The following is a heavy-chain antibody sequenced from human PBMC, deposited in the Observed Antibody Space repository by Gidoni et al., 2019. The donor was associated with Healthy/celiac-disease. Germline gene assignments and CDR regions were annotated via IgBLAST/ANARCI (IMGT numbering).Heavy chain of an antibody. V-gene: IGHV3-30*01. CDR2: ISYDGSNK. Sequence: QVQLVESGGGVVKHGRSLRLSCAASGFPFSSDAMHWVRQAPGKGLECVAVISYDGSNKSYADSVKVRFTISRDNSKNTLYLQMNSLRAEDTAVYYCARELYGSGSPFDYWGQGTLVTVSS. J-gene: IGHJ4*02. CDR1: GFPFSSDA. CDR3: ARELYGSGSPFDY. D-gene: IGHD3-10*01.